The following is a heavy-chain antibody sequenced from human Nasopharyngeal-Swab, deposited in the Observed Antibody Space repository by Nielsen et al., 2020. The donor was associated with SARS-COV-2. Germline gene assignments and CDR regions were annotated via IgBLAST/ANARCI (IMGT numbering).Heavy chain of an antibody. V-gene: IGHV3-23*01. Sequence: VRQAPGKGLEWVSAISGSGGSTYYADSVKGRFTISRDNSKNTLYLQMNGLRAEDTAVYYCAKDLPKQQLAQYYYYGMDVWGQGTTVTVSS. D-gene: IGHD6-13*01. J-gene: IGHJ6*02. CDR3: AKDLPKQQLAQYYYYGMDV. CDR2: ISGSGGST.